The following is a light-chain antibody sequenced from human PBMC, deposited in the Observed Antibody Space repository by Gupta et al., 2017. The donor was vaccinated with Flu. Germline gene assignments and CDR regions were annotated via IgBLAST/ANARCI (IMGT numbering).Light chain of an antibody. J-gene: IGKJ1*01. CDR1: QSISTW. CDR3: QQHNSYPWT. CDR2: KAS. V-gene: IGKV1-5*03. Sequence: DIQMTQSPSTLSASVGDRVTITCRASQSISTWLAWYQQKPGKAPNLLIYKASSLESGVPSRFSDSGSGTEFTLTITSLQPDDFASYFCQQHNSYPWTFGQGTRVEIK.